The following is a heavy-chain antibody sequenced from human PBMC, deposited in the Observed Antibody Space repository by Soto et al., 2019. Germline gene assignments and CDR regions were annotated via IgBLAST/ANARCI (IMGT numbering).Heavy chain of an antibody. V-gene: IGHV1-18*01. CDR3: ARDPGYCRSGTCSREWFDP. CDR2: VRGDNGHT. Sequence: QVQLVQSGAEVKKPGASVKVSCKASGYTFTTHGISWVRQVPGQGLEWMGWVRGDNGHTNYAQSLQGRVTMTTDTTTSTAYMGPRRLRSDDTAVYYCARDPGYCRSGTCSREWFDPWGQGTLVTVSS. CDR1: GYTFTTHG. D-gene: IGHD2-15*01. J-gene: IGHJ5*02.